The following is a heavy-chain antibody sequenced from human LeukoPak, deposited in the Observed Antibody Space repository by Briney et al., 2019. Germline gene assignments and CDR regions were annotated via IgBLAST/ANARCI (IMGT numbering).Heavy chain of an antibody. V-gene: IGHV4-34*01. CDR3: ARVGFLDYDFWSALDY. D-gene: IGHD3-3*01. J-gene: IGHJ4*02. CDR1: GGSFSGYY. CDR2: INHSGST. Sequence: PSKTLSLTCAVYGGSFSGYYWSWIRQPPGKGLEWIGEINHSGSTNYNPSLKSRVTISVDTSKNQFSLKLSSVTAADTAVYYCARVGFLDYDFWSALDYWGQGTLVTVSS.